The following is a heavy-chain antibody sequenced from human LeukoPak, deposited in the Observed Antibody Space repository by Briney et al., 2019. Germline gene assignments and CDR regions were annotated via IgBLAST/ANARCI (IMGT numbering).Heavy chain of an antibody. J-gene: IGHJ6*03. CDR1: GGSISSSSYY. Sequence: SETLSLTCTVSGGSISSSSYYWGWIRQPPGKGLEWIESIYYSGSTYYNPSLKSRVTISVDTSKNQFSLKLSSVTAAETAVYYCARETYYDFWSGYAWEYYYYYMHVWGKGTTVTVSS. CDR2: IYYSGST. CDR3: ARETYYDFWSGYAWEYYYYYMHV. D-gene: IGHD3-3*01. V-gene: IGHV4-39*07.